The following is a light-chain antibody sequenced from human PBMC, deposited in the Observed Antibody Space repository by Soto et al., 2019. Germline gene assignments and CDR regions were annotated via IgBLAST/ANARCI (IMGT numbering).Light chain of an antibody. CDR2: DAS. V-gene: IGKV3-11*01. Sequence: EIVLTQSPATLSLSPGERAALSCRASQGVGRFLAWYQQKPGQAPRLLIYDASNRATGIPARFSGSGSETDFTRAIDNLEPEDVAVYYCQQRGGWPPTFGGGTKVEIK. J-gene: IGKJ4*01. CDR1: QGVGRF. CDR3: QQRGGWPPT.